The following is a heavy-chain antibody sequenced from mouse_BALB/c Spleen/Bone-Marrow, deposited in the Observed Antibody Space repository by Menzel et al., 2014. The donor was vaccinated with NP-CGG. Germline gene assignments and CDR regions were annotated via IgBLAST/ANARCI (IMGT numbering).Heavy chain of an antibody. J-gene: IGHJ4*01. V-gene: IGHV1-7*01. D-gene: IGHD2-1*01. CDR3: ASPYGNYDAMDY. CDR2: INPSTGYT. Sequence: VQLQQSGAELAKPGASVKMSCKASGYTFXSYWMHWVKQRPGQGLEWIGYINPSTGYTEYNQKFKDKATLTADKSSSTAYMQLSSLTSEDSAVYYCASPYGNYDAMDYWGQGTSVTVSS. CDR1: GYTFXSYW.